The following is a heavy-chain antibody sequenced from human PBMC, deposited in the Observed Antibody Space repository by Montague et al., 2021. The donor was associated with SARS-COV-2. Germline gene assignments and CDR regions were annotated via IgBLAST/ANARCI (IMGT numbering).Heavy chain of an antibody. Sequence: SETLSLTCEVSGGSISSYYWSWIRQSPGKGLEWIGYIYHSGNTKSNPSLTRRVSISAATSKNQFSLRLSSVTAADTAVYYCAGEYRMGLGQTNGYFGLWGRGTLVTVSS. J-gene: IGHJ2*01. CDR2: IYHSGNT. CDR1: GGSISSYY. CDR3: AGEYRMGLGQTNGYFGL. V-gene: IGHV4-59*01. D-gene: IGHD1/OR15-1a*01.